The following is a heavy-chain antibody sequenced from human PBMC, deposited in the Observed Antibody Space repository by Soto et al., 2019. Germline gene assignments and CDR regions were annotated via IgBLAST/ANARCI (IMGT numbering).Heavy chain of an antibody. J-gene: IGHJ3*02. CDR1: GFTFCSYA. D-gene: IGHD2-15*01. V-gene: IGHV3-23*01. CDR2: ISGGGDGT. CDR3: AKKGLGSLTTFCSGSGCHYAFDI. Sequence: GVSLRLSCAVSGFTFCSYAMSCVRQPPGKGLEWVSTISGGGDGTYYADSMKGHFTISRDNSKNTLYLQMNSLRAEDTAIYYCAKKGLGSLTTFCSGSGCHYAFDIWGQGTMVTVS.